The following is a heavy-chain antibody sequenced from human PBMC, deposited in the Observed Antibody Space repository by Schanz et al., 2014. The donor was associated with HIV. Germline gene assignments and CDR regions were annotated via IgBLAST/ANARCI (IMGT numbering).Heavy chain of an antibody. J-gene: IGHJ4*02. D-gene: IGHD3-22*01. Sequence: EVQLLESGGGLEQPGGSLRLSCAASGFNFNNYAMTWVRQAPGMGLEWVSSISESGGRTYYADSVNGRFTISRDNSKNTLYLQMTTLRIDDTAVYYCAKPEYDSRGNSQSHFDYWGQGTLVTVSP. CDR2: ISESGGRT. CDR3: AKPEYDSRGNSQSHFDY. V-gene: IGHV3-23*01. CDR1: GFNFNNYA.